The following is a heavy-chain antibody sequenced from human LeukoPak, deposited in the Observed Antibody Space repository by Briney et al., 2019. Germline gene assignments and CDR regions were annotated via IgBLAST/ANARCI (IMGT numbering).Heavy chain of an antibody. J-gene: IGHJ4*02. V-gene: IGHV3-30*18. CDR1: GFTFSSYG. Sequence: PGRSLRLSCAASGFTFSSYGMHWVRQAPGKGLEWVAVISYDGSNKYYADSVKGRFTISRDNSKNTLYLQMNSLRAEDTAVYYCAKDGGYCSSTSCYADWGQGTLVTVSS. CDR2: ISYDGSNK. D-gene: IGHD2-2*01. CDR3: AKDGGYCSSTSCYAD.